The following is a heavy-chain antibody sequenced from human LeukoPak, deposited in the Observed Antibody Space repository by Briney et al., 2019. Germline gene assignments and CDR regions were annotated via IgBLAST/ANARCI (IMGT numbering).Heavy chain of an antibody. CDR1: GFTFSGYS. CDR3: ARDPLGSGLFDY. J-gene: IGHJ4*02. V-gene: IGHV3-48*02. CDR2: ITSRSSGT. D-gene: IGHD6-19*01. Sequence: GGSLRLSCAASGFTFSGYSMNWVRQPPGKGLEWVSYITSRSSGTNYAESVKGRFTISRDNAKNSLYLQMNSLRDDDTAVYCCARDPLGSGLFDYWGQGTLVTVSS.